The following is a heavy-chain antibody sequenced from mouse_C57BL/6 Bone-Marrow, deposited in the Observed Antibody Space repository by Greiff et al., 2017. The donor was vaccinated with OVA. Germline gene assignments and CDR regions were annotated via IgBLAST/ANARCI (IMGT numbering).Heavy chain of an antibody. Sequence: QVQLQQPGTELVKPGASVKLSCKASGYTFTSYWMHWVKQRPGQGLEWIGNIDPSNGGTNYNEKFKSKATLTVDKSSSTAYMQLSSLTSEDSAVYYCAREGRLGRHFDVWGTGTTVTVSS. CDR1: GYTFTSYW. D-gene: IGHD4-1*01. CDR3: AREGRLGRHFDV. J-gene: IGHJ1*03. CDR2: IDPSNGGT. V-gene: IGHV1-53*01.